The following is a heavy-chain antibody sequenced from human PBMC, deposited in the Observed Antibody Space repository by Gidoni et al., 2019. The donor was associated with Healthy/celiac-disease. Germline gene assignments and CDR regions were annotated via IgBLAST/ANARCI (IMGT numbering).Heavy chain of an antibody. CDR1: GFTFDDYA. J-gene: IGHJ4*02. D-gene: IGHD3-22*01. CDR2: SSWNSGSI. V-gene: IGHV3-9*01. Sequence: EVQLVESGGGLVQPGRSLRLSCAASGFTFDDYAMHWVRQAPGKGLEWVSGSSWNSGSIGYADSVKGRFTISRDNAKNSLYLQMNSLRAEDTALYYCAKDSYYDSSGYPDYWGQGTLVTVSS. CDR3: AKDSYYDSSGYPDY.